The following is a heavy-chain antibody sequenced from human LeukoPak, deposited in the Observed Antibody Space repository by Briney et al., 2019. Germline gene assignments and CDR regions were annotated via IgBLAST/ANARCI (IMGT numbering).Heavy chain of an antibody. Sequence: GGSLRLSCVGFRFSLSSYWMSWVRQAPGKGLEWVANIKQDGNVKQYVDSVKGRFTISRDNAKNSVYVEMNDLRVEDTAVYYCAAGDTFDIWGQGTLVTVSS. CDR2: IKQDGNVK. CDR1: RFSLSSYW. CDR3: AAGDTFDI. D-gene: IGHD3-16*01. J-gene: IGHJ3*02. V-gene: IGHV3-7*01.